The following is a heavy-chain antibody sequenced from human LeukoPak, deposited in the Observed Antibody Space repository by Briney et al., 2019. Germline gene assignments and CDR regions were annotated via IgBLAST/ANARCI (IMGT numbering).Heavy chain of an antibody. CDR2: IYTSGST. CDR3: AREKVSYQLTPYYFDY. CDR1: GGSISSYY. D-gene: IGHD2-2*01. J-gene: IGHJ4*02. Sequence: SETLSLTCTVSGGSISSYYWSWIRQPAGKGLEWIGRIYTSGSTNYNPSLKSRVTISVDKSKSQFSLKLSSVTAEDTAVYYCAREKVSYQLTPYYFDYWGQGTLVTVSS. V-gene: IGHV4-4*07.